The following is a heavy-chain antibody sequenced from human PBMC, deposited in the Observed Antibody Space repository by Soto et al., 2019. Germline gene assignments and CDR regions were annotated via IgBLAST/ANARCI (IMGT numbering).Heavy chain of an antibody. CDR2: IDPSNSNV. CDR1: GYSFTRHF. D-gene: IGHD3-22*01. V-gene: IGHV5-10-1*01. Sequence: PGESLKSAGKGSGYSFTRHFITWVLQMPGKGLEWMGRIDPSNSNVYFGPSFQGHVAISADKSINTAYLQWSSLRASDTAMYYCARHDSSGYSDYWGQGTLVTVSS. CDR3: ARHDSSGYSDY. J-gene: IGHJ4*02.